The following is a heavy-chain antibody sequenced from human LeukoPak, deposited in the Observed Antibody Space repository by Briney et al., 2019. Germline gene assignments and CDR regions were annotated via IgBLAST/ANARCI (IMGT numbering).Heavy chain of an antibody. CDR1: GFTFSDYY. D-gene: IGHD6-19*01. CDR3: ARAPVAGDFDY. V-gene: IGHV3-11*01. Sequence: GGSLRLSCAASGFTFSDYYMSWIRQAPGKGLEWVSYISSSGSTIYYADSVKGRLTISRDNAKNSLYLQMNSLRAEDTAVYYCARAPVAGDFDYWGQGTLVTVSS. CDR2: ISSSGSTI. J-gene: IGHJ4*02.